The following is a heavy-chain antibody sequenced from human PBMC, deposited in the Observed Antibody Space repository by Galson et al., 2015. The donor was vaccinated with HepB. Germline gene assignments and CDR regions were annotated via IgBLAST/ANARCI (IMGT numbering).Heavy chain of an antibody. CDR3: SFFYYGSGSTDY. D-gene: IGHD3-10*01. CDR2: ISSSSSYI. V-gene: IGHV3-21*01. J-gene: IGHJ4*02. Sequence: SLRLSCAASGFTFSSYSMNWVRQAPGKGLEWVSSISSSSSYIYYADSVKGRFTISRDNAKNSLYLQMNSLRAEDTAVYYCSFFYYGSGSTDYWGQGTLVTVSS. CDR1: GFTFSSYS.